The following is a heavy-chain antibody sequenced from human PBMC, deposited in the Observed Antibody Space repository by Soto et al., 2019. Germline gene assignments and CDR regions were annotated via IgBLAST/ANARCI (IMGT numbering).Heavy chain of an antibody. CDR3: ARLDYYYYYMDV. CDR1: GFTFSSYS. Sequence: GGSLRLSCAASGFTFSSYSMNWVRQAPGKGLEWVSYISSSSSTIYYADSVKGRFTISRDNAKNSLYLQMNSLRAEDTAVYYYARLDYYYYYMDVWGKGTTVTVSS. J-gene: IGHJ6*03. V-gene: IGHV3-48*01. CDR2: ISSSSSTI.